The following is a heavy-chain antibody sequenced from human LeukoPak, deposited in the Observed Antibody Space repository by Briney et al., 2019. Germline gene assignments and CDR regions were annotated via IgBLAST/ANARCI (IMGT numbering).Heavy chain of an antibody. J-gene: IGHJ4*02. CDR3: ARGLIETGTTFDY. D-gene: IGHD1-7*01. Sequence: NPGGSLRLSCAASGFTLSDYSMTWIRQAPGKGLEWVSYMSRSGSSMYYADSVKGRFTISRDNAKNSVYLQMNSLGAEDTAVYYCARGLIETGTTFDYWGQGTLVTVSS. V-gene: IGHV3-11*04. CDR1: GFTLSDYS. CDR2: MSRSGSSM.